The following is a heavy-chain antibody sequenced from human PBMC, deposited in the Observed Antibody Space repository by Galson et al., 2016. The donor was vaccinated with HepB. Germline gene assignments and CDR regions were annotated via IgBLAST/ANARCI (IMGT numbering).Heavy chain of an antibody. CDR2: IYYSGST. CDR3: ARAGVAGQLWLYY. V-gene: IGHV4-31*03. J-gene: IGHJ4*02. Sequence: TLSLTCTVSGFSISSGGYYWSWIRQHPGKGLEWIGSIYYSGSTFYNPSLKSRVTISLDTSKNQFSLKLSSVTAADTALYYCARAGVAGQLWLYYWGQGTPVTVSS. D-gene: IGHD5-18*01. CDR1: GFSISSGGYY.